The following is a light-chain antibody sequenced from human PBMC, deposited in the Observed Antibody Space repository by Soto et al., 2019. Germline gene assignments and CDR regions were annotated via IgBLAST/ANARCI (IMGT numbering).Light chain of an antibody. CDR3: SSYTSTSTIFV. J-gene: IGLJ1*01. V-gene: IGLV2-14*01. Sequence: QSVLTQPTSVSGSPGQSITISCTGTSSDVGGYNYVSWYQQHPGKAPKVMIYEVSNRPSGVSNRFSGSKSGNTASLTISGLQAEDEADYYCSSYTSTSTIFVFGTGTKLTVL. CDR1: SSDVGGYNY. CDR2: EVS.